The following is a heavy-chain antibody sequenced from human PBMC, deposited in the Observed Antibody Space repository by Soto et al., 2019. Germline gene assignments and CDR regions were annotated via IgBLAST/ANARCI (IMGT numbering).Heavy chain of an antibody. CDR1: GYTFTSYA. D-gene: IGHD6-19*01. Sequence: QVQLVQSGAEVKKPGASVKVSCKASGYTFTSYAMHWVRQAPGQRLEWMGWINAGNGNTKYSKKFQGRVTITRDTSASTAYMELSSLRSEDTAVYYCARDSSGWYRWFDPWGQGTLVTVSS. V-gene: IGHV1-3*01. J-gene: IGHJ5*02. CDR3: ARDSSGWYRWFDP. CDR2: INAGNGNT.